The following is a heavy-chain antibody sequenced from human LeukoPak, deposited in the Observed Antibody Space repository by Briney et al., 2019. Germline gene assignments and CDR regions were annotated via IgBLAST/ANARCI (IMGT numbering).Heavy chain of an antibody. CDR1: GGSIGSYY. CDR3: ARQYCSSTSYSFDY. V-gene: IGHV4-59*01. CDR2: IYYSGST. Sequence: SETLSLTCTVSGGSIGSYYWSWIRQPPGKGLEWIGYIYYSGSTNYNPSLKSRVTISVDTSKNQFSLKLSSVTAADTAVYYCARQYCSSTSYSFDYWGQGTLVTVSS. J-gene: IGHJ4*02. D-gene: IGHD2-2*01.